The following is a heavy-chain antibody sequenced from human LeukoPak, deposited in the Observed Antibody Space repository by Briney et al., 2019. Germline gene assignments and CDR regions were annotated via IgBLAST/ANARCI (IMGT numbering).Heavy chain of an antibody. CDR3: ARGITMVRGVIGVWFDP. D-gene: IGHD3-10*01. CDR2: INPNSGGT. J-gene: IGHJ5*02. CDR1: GYTFIGYY. Sequence: ASVKVSCKASGYTFIGYYMHWVRQAPGQGLEWMGWINPNSGGTNYAQKFQGRVTMTRDTSISTAYMELSRLRSDDTAVYYCARGITMVRGVIGVWFDPWGQGTLVTVSS. V-gene: IGHV1-2*02.